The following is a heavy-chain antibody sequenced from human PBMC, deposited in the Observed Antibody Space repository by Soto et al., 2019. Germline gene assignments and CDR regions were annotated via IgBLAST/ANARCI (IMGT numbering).Heavy chain of an antibody. CDR1: GSTFKNQG. Sequence: QVQLLQSGGEVKNPGASVKVSCRAPGSTFKNQGIGWGRKAPGQGLEGMGWISGHNGKTNYAQKFQGRVTMTTDTSTSTAFMELRSLTSDDTAVYYCARDSYPLAYFFDYWGQGTLVSVSS. V-gene: IGHV1-18*01. CDR2: ISGHNGKT. CDR3: ARDSYPLAYFFDY. J-gene: IGHJ4*02.